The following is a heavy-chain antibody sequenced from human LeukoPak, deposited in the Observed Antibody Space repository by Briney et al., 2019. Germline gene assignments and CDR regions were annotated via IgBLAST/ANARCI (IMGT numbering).Heavy chain of an antibody. J-gene: IGHJ5*02. Sequence: ASVKVSCKASGYTFTSYDINWVRQATGQGLEWMGWMNPNSGNTGYAQKFQGRVTITRYTSISTAYMELSSLRSEDTAVYYCARGRYCSGGSCYWRGSWFDPWGQGTLVTVSS. V-gene: IGHV1-8*03. CDR3: ARGRYCSGGSCYWRGSWFDP. CDR1: GYTFTSYD. D-gene: IGHD2-15*01. CDR2: MNPNSGNT.